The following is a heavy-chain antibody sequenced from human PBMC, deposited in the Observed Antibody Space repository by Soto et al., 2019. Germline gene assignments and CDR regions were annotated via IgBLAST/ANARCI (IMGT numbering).Heavy chain of an antibody. J-gene: IGHJ4*02. Sequence: PGGSLRLSCSASGFTLSSYAMHWVRQAPGKGLEYVSAISSNGGSTYYADSVKGRFTISRDNSKNTLYLQMSSLRAEDTAVYYCGTLGSITMIVVVNTPFDYWGQGTLVTVS. CDR1: GFTLSSYA. CDR3: GTLGSITMIVVVNTPFDY. CDR2: ISSNGGST. D-gene: IGHD3-22*01. V-gene: IGHV3-64D*06.